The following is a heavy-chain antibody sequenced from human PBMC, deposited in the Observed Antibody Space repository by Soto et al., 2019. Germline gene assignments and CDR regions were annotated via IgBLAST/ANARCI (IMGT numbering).Heavy chain of an antibody. D-gene: IGHD6-19*01. V-gene: IGHV1-2*04. CDR1: GYTSSGHY. CDR3: SRMCSVSSCLCDAHEM. Sequence: QAQLVQSGAEAKKPGASVKVSCKASGYTSSGHYINWMRQAPGQGLEWMAWINPDSGETHRAQKFPGLVALTRDTSESTVYTELNRLISVDTAVYYCSRMCSVSSCLCDAHEMWGQGPWVTVSS. J-gene: IGHJ1*01. CDR2: INPDSGET.